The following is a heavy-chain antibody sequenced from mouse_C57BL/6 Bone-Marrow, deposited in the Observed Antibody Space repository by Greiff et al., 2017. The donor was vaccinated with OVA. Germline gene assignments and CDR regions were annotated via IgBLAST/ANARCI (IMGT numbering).Heavy chain of an antibody. J-gene: IGHJ1*03. D-gene: IGHD1-1*01. V-gene: IGHV14-3*01. CDR1: GFNIKNTY. CDR3: ARTTTTVVAKGYFDV. CDR2: IDPANGNT. Sequence: EVQLVESVAELVRPGASVKLSCTASGFNIKNTYMHWVKQRPEQGLEWIGRIDPANGNTKYAPKFQGKATITADTSSNTAYLQLSSLTSEDTAIYYCARTTTTVVAKGYFDVWGTGTTVTVSS.